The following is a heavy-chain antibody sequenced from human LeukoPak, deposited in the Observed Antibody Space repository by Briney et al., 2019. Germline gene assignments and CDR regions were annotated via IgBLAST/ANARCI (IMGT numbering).Heavy chain of an antibody. Sequence: AGGSLRLSCAASGCTISNNYMSWFRQAPEKGLEWVSVVYGGGSTYYADSAKGRFTTSRDNSKNSLYLQMNSLSTEDTAVYYCAKANPLRVGARAGGLINFWGQGTMVTVSS. D-gene: IGHD1-26*01. CDR3: AKANPLRVGARAGGLINF. CDR1: GCTISNNY. J-gene: IGHJ3*01. V-gene: IGHV3-53*01. CDR2: VYGGGST.